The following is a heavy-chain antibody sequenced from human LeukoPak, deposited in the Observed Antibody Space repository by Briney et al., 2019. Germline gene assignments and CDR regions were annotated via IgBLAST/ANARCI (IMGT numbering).Heavy chain of an antibody. J-gene: IGHJ3*02. Sequence: GGSLRLSCAASGFTFITYWMSWVRQAPGKGLEWMANIKQDGSEKYYVDSVKGRFTISRDNAKNSLYLQMNSLRAEDTAVYYCVRDRYDVLTGYNDAFDIWGHGTLVAVSS. D-gene: IGHD3-9*01. V-gene: IGHV3-7*01. CDR2: IKQDGSEK. CDR3: VRDRYDVLTGYNDAFDI. CDR1: GFTFITYW.